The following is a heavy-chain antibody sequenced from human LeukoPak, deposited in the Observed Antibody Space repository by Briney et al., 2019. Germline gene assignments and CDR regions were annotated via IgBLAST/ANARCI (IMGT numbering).Heavy chain of an antibody. V-gene: IGHV3-21*01. D-gene: IGHD6-19*01. CDR3: ARAGRVAVAGTYYYYYMDV. Sequence: GGSLRLSCAASGFTFSSYSMNWVRQAPGKGLEWVSSISSSSSYIYYADSVKGRFTISRDNAKNSLYLQMNSLRAEDTAVYYCARAGRVAVAGTYYYYYMDVWGKGTTVTVSS. CDR2: ISSSSSYI. CDR1: GFTFSSYS. J-gene: IGHJ6*03.